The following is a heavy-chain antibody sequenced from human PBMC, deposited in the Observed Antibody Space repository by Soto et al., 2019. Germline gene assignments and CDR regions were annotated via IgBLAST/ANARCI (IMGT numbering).Heavy chain of an antibody. CDR1: GFTFSSYG. CDR2: IWYDGSNK. D-gene: IGHD6-13*01. Sequence: QVQLVESGGGLVQPGRSLRLSCAASGFTFSSYGMHWVRQAPGKGLEWVAVIWYDGSNKYYADSVKGRFTISRDDSKNTLYLQMNSLRAADTAVSYCTTESGQQQLGEFGYGGQVTLVAVSP. V-gene: IGHV3-33*01. CDR3: TTESGQQQLGEFGY. J-gene: IGHJ4*02.